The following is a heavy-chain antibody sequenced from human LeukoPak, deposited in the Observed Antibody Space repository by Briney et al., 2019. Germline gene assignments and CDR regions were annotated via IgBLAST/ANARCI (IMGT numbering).Heavy chain of an antibody. Sequence: GGSLRLSCAASGFTFSDYYMSWIRQAPGKGLEWVSYISSSSSYTNYADSVKGRFTISRDNAKNSLYLQMNSLRAEDTAVYYCARTYSSSWSLNRLFGPFGYWGQGTLVTVSS. D-gene: IGHD6-13*01. J-gene: IGHJ4*02. CDR3: ARTYSSSWSLNRLFGPFGY. CDR1: GFTFSDYY. CDR2: ISSSSSYT. V-gene: IGHV3-11*06.